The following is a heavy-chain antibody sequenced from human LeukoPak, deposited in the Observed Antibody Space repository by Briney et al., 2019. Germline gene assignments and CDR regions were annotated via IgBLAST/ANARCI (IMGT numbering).Heavy chain of an antibody. V-gene: IGHV3-21*01. CDR3: VLASYSSAWYLDS. Sequence: GGSLRLSCAVSGVIFRTHSMNWARQAPGKGLEWVATVSTESDYIYYGDSVRGRFTVTRDDARNSLYLQMNSLRVEDTAIYYCVLASYSSAWYLDSWGQGALVTVSS. CDR1: GVIFRTHS. J-gene: IGHJ4*02. CDR2: VSTESDYI. D-gene: IGHD6-13*01.